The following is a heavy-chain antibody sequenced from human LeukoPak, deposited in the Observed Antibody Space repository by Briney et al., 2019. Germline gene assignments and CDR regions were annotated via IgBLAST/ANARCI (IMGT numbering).Heavy chain of an antibody. J-gene: IGHJ4*02. V-gene: IGHV4-39*07. D-gene: IGHD6-13*01. CDR1: GGSISSSIYY. CDR3: ATATRAYSSSWYYY. CDR2: IYYSGST. Sequence: SETLSLTCTVSGGSISSSIYYWGWIRQPPGKGLEWIGTIYYSGSTYYNPSLKSRITISVDTSKNQFSLKLSSVTAADTAVYYCATATRAYSSSWYYYWGQGTLVTVSS.